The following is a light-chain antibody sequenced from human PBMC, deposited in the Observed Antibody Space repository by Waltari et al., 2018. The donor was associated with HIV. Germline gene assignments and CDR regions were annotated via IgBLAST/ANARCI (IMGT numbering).Light chain of an antibody. CDR3: QQYNRDPS. CDR2: KAS. J-gene: IGKJ5*01. CDR1: QDITSW. Sequence: DIHMTQSPSTLSAFVGDRVTITCRASQDITSWLAWYQQKPWKATKILIRKASVLESGVSSRFSGSGSGTEFTLIIDSLEPDDFATYYCQQYNRDPSFGQGTRLEMK. V-gene: IGKV1-5*03.